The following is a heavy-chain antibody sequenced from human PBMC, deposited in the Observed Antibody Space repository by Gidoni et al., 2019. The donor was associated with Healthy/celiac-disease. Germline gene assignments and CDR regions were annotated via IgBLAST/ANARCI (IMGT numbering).Heavy chain of an antibody. V-gene: IGHV1-18*04. CDR3: ARAPRRFLEWLSYYFDY. J-gene: IGHJ4*02. Sequence: QVQLVQSGAEVKKPGASVKVSCKASGYTFPSYGISWVRQAPGQGLEWMGWISAYNGNTNYAQKLQGRVTMTTDTSTSTAYMELRSLRSDDTAVYYCARAPRRFLEWLSYYFDYWGQGTLVTVSS. D-gene: IGHD3-3*01. CDR1: GYTFPSYG. CDR2: ISAYNGNT.